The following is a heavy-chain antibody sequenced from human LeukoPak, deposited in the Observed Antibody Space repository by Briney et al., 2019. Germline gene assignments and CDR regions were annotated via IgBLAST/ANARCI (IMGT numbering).Heavy chain of an antibody. CDR3: ARDVSYYYYYMDV. V-gene: IGHV3-11*04. Sequence: LSLTCAVYGGSFSGYYWSWIRQAPGKGLEWVSYISSSGSTIYYADSVKGRFTISRDNAKNSLYLQMNSLRAEDTAVYYCARDVSYYYYYMDVWGKGTTVTVSS. CDR1: GGSFSGYY. CDR2: ISSSGSTI. J-gene: IGHJ6*03.